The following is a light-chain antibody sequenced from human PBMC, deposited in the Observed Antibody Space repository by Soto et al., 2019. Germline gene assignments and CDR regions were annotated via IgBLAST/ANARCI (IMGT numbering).Light chain of an antibody. Sequence: EIVLTQSPGTLSLSPGERATLSCRASQSVSSSYLAWCQQKPGQAPRLLIYGASSRATGIPDRFSGSGSGTDFTLTISRLEPEDFAVYYCQQYNDWPLTFGGGTKVDIK. J-gene: IGKJ4*01. CDR2: GAS. CDR1: QSVSSSY. V-gene: IGKV3-20*01. CDR3: QQYNDWPLT.